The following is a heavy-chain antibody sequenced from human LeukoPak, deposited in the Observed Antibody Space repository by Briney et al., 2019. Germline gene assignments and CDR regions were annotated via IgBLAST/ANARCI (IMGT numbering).Heavy chain of an antibody. CDR3: ARGAYHYGSGSYYFDY. Sequence: PSETLSLTCTGFGVSISSYYWSWIRQPAGKGLEWIGRIYTSGSTNYNPSLKSRVTMSVDTSKNQFSLKLSSVTAADTAVYYCARGAYHYGSGSYYFDYWGQGTLFTVSS. CDR1: GVSISSYY. CDR2: IYTSGST. V-gene: IGHV4-4*07. J-gene: IGHJ4*02. D-gene: IGHD3-10*01.